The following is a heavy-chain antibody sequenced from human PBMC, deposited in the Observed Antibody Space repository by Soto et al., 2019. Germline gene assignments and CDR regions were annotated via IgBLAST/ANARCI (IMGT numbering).Heavy chain of an antibody. CDR1: GYSFTSYW. CDR2: IYPGDSDT. V-gene: IGHV5-51*01. D-gene: IGHD3-3*01. J-gene: IGHJ6*02. CDR3: ARHRYYDFWSGYYDYYYYGMDV. Sequence: PVESLKISCKGSGYSFTSYWIGWVRQMPVKGLEWMGIIYPGDSDTRYSPSFQGQVTISADKSISTAYLQWSSLKASDTAMYYCARHRYYDFWSGYYDYYYYGMDVWGQGTTVTVSS.